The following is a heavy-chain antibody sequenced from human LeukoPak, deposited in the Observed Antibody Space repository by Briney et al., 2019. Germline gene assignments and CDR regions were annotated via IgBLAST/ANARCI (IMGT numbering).Heavy chain of an antibody. CDR1: GGSISSYY. J-gene: IGHJ4*02. V-gene: IGHV4-4*07. D-gene: IGHD3-22*01. CDR2: IYTSGST. CDR3: ARAYYYDSSAAIDY. Sequence: SETLSLTCTVSGGSISSYYWSWIRQPAGKGLEWIGRIYTSGSTNYNPSLKSRVTMSVDTSKNQFSLKLTSVTAADTAVYYCARAYYYDSSAAIDYWGQGILVTVSS.